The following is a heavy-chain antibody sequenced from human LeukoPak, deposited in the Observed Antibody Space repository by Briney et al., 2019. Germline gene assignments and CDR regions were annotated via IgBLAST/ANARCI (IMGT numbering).Heavy chain of an antibody. J-gene: IGHJ4*02. CDR1: GFTFSSYW. D-gene: IGHD1-26*01. CDR3: ARDSGSYVYFDY. Sequence: GGSLRLSCAASGFTFSSYWMHWVRQAPGKGLVWVSRINSDGSSTSYADSVKGRFTISRDNAKNTLYLQMNSLRAEDTAMYYCARDSGSYVYFDYWGQGTLVTVSS. V-gene: IGHV3-74*01. CDR2: INSDGSST.